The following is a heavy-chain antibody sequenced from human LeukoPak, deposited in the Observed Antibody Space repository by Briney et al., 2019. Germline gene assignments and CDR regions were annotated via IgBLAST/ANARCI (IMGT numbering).Heavy chain of an antibody. CDR3: AREFDYVWGTYGMDV. CDR2: IYTSGST. J-gene: IGHJ6*02. CDR1: GGSISSGSYY. D-gene: IGHD3-16*01. V-gene: IGHV4-61*02. Sequence: PSETLSLTCTVSGGSISSGSYYWSRIRQPAGKGLEWIGRIYTSGSTNYNPSLKSRVTISVDTSKNQFSLKLSSVTAADTAVYYCAREFDYVWGTYGMDVWGQGTTVTVSS.